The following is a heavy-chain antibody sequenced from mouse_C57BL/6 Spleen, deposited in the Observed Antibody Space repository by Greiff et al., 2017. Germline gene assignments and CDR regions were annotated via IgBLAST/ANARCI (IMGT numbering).Heavy chain of an antibody. V-gene: IGHV1-62-3*01. J-gene: IGHJ2*01. D-gene: IGHD2-3*01. CDR3: ARWDGYTYSFGY. CDR2: IDPNSGGT. Sequence: QVQLQQPGAELVKPGASVKLSSKASGYTFTSYWMHWVKQRLGRGLECIGRIDPNSGGTKYNEKSKRKATLTVDKPSSTVYVQRSSLSSEDSAVYYCARWDGYTYSFGYWGQGTTLTVSA. CDR1: GYTFTSYW.